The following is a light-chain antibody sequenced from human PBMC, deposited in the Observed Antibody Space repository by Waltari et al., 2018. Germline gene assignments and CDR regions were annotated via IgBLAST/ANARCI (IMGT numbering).Light chain of an antibody. CDR1: QDIGTL. CDR3: QQYKTLPYT. V-gene: IGKV1-33*01. Sequence: DIQMTQSPSSLSASVGDRVNITCQTSQDIGTLLYWYQQKPGTAPKLLMSGVSDSETGVPSRFSGSGSGTHFIFTVSSLQPEDVATYFWQQYKTLPYTFGQGTRLDIK. J-gene: IGKJ2*01. CDR2: GVS.